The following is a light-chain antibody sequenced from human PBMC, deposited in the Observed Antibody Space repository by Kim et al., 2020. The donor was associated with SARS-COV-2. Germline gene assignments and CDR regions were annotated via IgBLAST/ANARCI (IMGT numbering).Light chain of an antibody. Sequence: ETSTLPSSGKRDNVGKNGAPWRQQHLGHPPRLLSYTTNNRPSGISERFSASRSGDTASLTISGLQPEDEADYYCSSWDSSINAWVFGGGTQLTVL. J-gene: IGLJ3*02. CDR1: RDNVGKNG. CDR2: TTN. V-gene: IGLV10-54*04. CDR3: SSWDSSINAWV.